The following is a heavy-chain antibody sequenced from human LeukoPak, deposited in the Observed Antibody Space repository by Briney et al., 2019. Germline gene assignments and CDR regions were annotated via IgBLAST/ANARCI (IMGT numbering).Heavy chain of an antibody. CDR1: GGPIYSYY. CDR3: ARMNFYDSTGYSPGHYMDV. CDR2: LYPGVST. D-gene: IGHD3-22*01. J-gene: IGHJ6*03. Sequence: PSETLSLTCTVSGGPIYSYYWSWIRQTAGKGLEWIWRLYPGVSTDYNPSLKSRVTISVDTSKNQFALKLSAVTAADTAVYYCARMNFYDSTGYSPGHYMDVWGKGTTVTVSS. V-gene: IGHV4-4*07.